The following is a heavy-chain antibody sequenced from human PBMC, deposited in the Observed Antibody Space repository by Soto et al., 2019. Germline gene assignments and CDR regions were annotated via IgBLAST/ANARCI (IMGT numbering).Heavy chain of an antibody. CDR1: GFSLTTSGVG. CDR3: AHRLSPGGFIGYHSLDV. D-gene: IGHD5-12*01. J-gene: IGHJ6*02. Sequence: QITLKESGPTLVKPTQTLTLTCTFSGFSLTTSGVGVGWIRQPPGKALEWLAFFYWNDSQRHSPSLKSRLTITKDTSTDQVVLTMTNVDPVDTATYYCAHRLSPGGFIGYHSLDVWGQGTTVTVSS. CDR2: FYWNDSQ. V-gene: IGHV2-5*01.